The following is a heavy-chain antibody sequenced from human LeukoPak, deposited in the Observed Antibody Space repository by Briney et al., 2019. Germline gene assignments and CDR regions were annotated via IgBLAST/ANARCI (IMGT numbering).Heavy chain of an antibody. V-gene: IGHV3-15*04. CDR1: GFTFSNAW. CDR2: IESKTDGGTT. D-gene: IGHD5-18*01. J-gene: IGHJ6*02. Sequence: GGSLRLSCAASGFTFSNAWMSWVRQAPGKGLEWVGRIESKTDGGTTDYAAPVKGRFTISRDDSKNTLYLQMNNLKTEDTAVYYCYCYTAMGYYYYGMDVWGQGTTVTVSS. CDR3: YCYTAMGYYYYGMDV.